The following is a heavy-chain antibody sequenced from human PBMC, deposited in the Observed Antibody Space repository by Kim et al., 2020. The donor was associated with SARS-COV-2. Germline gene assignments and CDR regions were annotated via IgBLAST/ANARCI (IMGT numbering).Heavy chain of an antibody. CDR2: INTDETNI. J-gene: IGHJ4*02. Sequence: GGSLRLSCAASGFAFSSYWMHWVRQAPGKGPVWVSRINTDETNIRYADSVKGRFTISRDNAKNTLFLQMNSLRAEDTAVYYGARDQTESGPTTFDYWGQGTLVTVS. CDR3: ARDQTESGPTTFDY. CDR1: GFAFSSYW. D-gene: IGHD1-26*01. V-gene: IGHV3-74*01.